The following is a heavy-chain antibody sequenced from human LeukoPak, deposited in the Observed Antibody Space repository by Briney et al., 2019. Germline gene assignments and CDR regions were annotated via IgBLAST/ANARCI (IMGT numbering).Heavy chain of an antibody. D-gene: IGHD3-10*01. CDR3: ARDPMVRGVRERFDP. J-gene: IGHJ5*02. V-gene: IGHV1-18*01. CDR1: GYTFTSYG. Sequence: GASVKVSCKASGYTFTSYGLSWVRQAPGQGLEWMGWIIAYNGNTNYAQKLQGRVIMTTDTSTSTAYMELRSLRSDDTAVYYCARDPMVRGVRERFDPWGQGTLVTVSS. CDR2: IIAYNGNT.